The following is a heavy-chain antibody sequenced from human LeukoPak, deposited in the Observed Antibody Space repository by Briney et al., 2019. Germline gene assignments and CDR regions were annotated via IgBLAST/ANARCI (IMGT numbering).Heavy chain of an antibody. CDR2: ISSSSSTI. Sequence: WGSLRLSCAASGFTFSSYSMNWVRQAPGKGLEWVSYISSSSSTIYYADSVKGRFTISRDNAKNSLYLQMNSLGAEDTAVYYCARDGSSGWTYNWFDPWGQGTLVTVSS. CDR3: ARDGSSGWTYNWFDP. V-gene: IGHV3-48*01. D-gene: IGHD6-19*01. CDR1: GFTFSSYS. J-gene: IGHJ5*02.